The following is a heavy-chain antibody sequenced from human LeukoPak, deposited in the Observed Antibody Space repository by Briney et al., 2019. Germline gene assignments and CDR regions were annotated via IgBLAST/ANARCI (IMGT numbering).Heavy chain of an antibody. Sequence: SETLSLTCAVYGGSFSGYYWSWIRQPPGKGLEWIGEINHSGSTNYNPSLKSRVTISVDRSKNQFSLKLSSVTAADTAVYYCATGGYYDSSGYYYHAFDIWGQGTMVTVSS. J-gene: IGHJ3*02. D-gene: IGHD3-22*01. V-gene: IGHV4-34*01. CDR3: ATGGYYDSSGYYYHAFDI. CDR1: GGSFSGYY. CDR2: INHSGST.